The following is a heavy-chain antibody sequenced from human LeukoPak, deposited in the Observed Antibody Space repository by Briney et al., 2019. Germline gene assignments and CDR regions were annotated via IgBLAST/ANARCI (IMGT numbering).Heavy chain of an antibody. V-gene: IGHV4-34*01. Sequence: TSETLSLTCAVHGGSFSGYYWSWIRQPPGKGLEWIGEINHSGSTNYNPSLKSRVTISVDTSKNQFSLKLSSVTAADTAVYYCARGKQYYDILTGYYMGGNWFDPWGQGTLVTVSS. J-gene: IGHJ5*02. CDR1: GGSFSGYY. CDR2: INHSGST. D-gene: IGHD3-9*01. CDR3: ARGKQYYDILTGYYMGGNWFDP.